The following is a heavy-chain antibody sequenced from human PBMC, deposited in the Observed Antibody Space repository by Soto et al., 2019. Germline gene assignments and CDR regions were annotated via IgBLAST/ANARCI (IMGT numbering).Heavy chain of an antibody. D-gene: IGHD2-2*01. CDR3: ARVVPGAEAWFGP. Sequence: GXSVNVSCKTTCYTVSNYGITWERQAPGQPLEWLGWISLYSDGTNYAQKFQGRVSMTTDTSTTTAYMELRSLRSDDTAVYYCARVVPGAEAWFGPWGQGTLVTV. V-gene: IGHV1-18*01. CDR1: CYTVSNYG. CDR2: ISLYSDGT. J-gene: IGHJ5*02.